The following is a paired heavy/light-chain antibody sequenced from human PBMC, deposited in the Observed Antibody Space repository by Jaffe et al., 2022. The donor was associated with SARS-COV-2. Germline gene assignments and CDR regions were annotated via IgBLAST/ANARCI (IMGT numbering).Light chain of an antibody. Sequence: EIVMTQSPATLSVSPGERATLSCRASQSVRSNLAWYQQKPGQAPRLLIYGASTRATGIPARFSGSGSGTEFTLTISSLQSEDFAVYYCQQYNNWPSITFGQGTRLEIK. V-gene: IGKV3-15*01. CDR3: QQYNNWPSIT. CDR1: QSVRSN. J-gene: IGKJ5*01. CDR2: GAS.
Heavy chain of an antibody. CDR2: ISGSGGNT. CDR3: AKYLTPQYYDFWSGYYAFDI. J-gene: IGHJ3*02. CDR1: GFTFSSYA. V-gene: IGHV3-23*01. D-gene: IGHD3-3*01. Sequence: EVQLLESGGGLVQPGGSLRLSCAASGFTFSSYAMSWVRQAPGRGLEWVSSISGSGGNTYYADSVKGRFTISRDNSKNTLYLQMNSLRAEDTAVYYCAKYLTPQYYDFWSGYYAFDIWGQGTMVTVSS.